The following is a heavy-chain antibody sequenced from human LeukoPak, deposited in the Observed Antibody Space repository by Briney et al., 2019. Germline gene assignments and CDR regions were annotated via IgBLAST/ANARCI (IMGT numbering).Heavy chain of an antibody. CDR2: ISYDGSNK. D-gene: IGHD6-19*01. J-gene: IGHJ4*02. Sequence: GRSLRLSCAASGFTFSSYAMHWVRQAPGKGLEWVAVISYDGSNKYYADSVKGRFTISRDNSKNTLYLQMNSLRAEDTAVYYCARESSGWHTGFDYWGQGTLVTVSS. CDR1: GFTFSSYA. V-gene: IGHV3-30-3*01. CDR3: ARESSGWHTGFDY.